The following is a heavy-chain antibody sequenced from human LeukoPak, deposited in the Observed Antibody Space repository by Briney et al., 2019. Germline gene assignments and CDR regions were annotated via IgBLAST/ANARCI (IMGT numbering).Heavy chain of an antibody. J-gene: IGHJ3*02. CDR1: GGTFSSYA. V-gene: IGHV1-69*01. CDR2: IIPIFSTA. Sequence: GSSVKVSCKASGGTFSSYAISWVRQAPGQGLEWMGGIIPIFSTANYAQKFQGRVTITADESTSTAYMELSSLRSEDTAVYYCARDPHNIVVVPAARSGAFDIWGQGTMVTVSS. D-gene: IGHD2-2*01. CDR3: ARDPHNIVVVPAARSGAFDI.